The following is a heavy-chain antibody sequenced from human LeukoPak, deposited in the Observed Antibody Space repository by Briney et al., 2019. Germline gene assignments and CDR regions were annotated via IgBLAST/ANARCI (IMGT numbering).Heavy chain of an antibody. CDR2: ISGSGGST. Sequence: GGSLRLSCAASGFTFNSRTMNWVRQAPGKGLEWVSAISGSGGSTYYADSVKGRFTISRDNSKNTLYLQMNSLRAEDTAVYYCAKDQGPPGAYYYYYGMDVWGQGTTVTVSS. J-gene: IGHJ6*02. CDR1: GFTFNSRT. CDR3: AKDQGPPGAYYYYYGMDV. V-gene: IGHV3-23*01. D-gene: IGHD3-10*01.